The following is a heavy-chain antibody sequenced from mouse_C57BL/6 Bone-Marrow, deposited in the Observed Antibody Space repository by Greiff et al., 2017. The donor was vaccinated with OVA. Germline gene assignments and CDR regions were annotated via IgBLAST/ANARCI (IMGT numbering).Heavy chain of an antibody. CDR1: GFNIKDDY. J-gene: IGHJ2*01. CDR2: IDPENGDT. D-gene: IGHD2-4*01. CDR3: TTDYDYGPFYFDY. Sequence: DVKLVESGAELVRPGASVKLSCTASGFNIKDDYMHWVKQRPEQGLEWIGWIDPENGDTEYASKFQGKATITADTSSNTAYLQLSSLTSEDTAVYYCTTDYDYGPFYFDYWGQGTTLTVSS. V-gene: IGHV14-4*01.